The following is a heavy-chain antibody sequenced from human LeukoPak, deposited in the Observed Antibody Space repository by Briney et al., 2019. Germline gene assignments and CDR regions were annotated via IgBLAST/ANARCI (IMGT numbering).Heavy chain of an antibody. Sequence: GGSLRLSCAASGFTFSDYYMSWIRQAPGKGLEWVSYISTSGSTIYYADSVKGRFTISRDNSKNTLYLQMNSLRAEDTAVYYCAKSTPGDYFDYWGQGTLVTVSS. J-gene: IGHJ4*02. V-gene: IGHV3-11*01. CDR3: AKSTPGDYFDY. D-gene: IGHD3-16*01. CDR2: ISTSGSTI. CDR1: GFTFSDYY.